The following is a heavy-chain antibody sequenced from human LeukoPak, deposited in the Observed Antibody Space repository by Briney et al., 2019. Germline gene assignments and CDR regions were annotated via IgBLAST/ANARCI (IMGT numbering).Heavy chain of an antibody. D-gene: IGHD6-19*01. CDR2: IYYSGST. V-gene: IGHV4-59*01. CDR1: GGSINNYY. J-gene: IGHJ4*02. Sequence: LETLSLTCTVSGGSINNYYWSWIRQPPGKGLEWIGFIYYSGSTNYNPSLKSRVTISIDTSKNQFSLKLSSVTAADTAVYYCARGYTSGWLVGYWGQGTLVTVSS. CDR3: ARGYTSGWLVGY.